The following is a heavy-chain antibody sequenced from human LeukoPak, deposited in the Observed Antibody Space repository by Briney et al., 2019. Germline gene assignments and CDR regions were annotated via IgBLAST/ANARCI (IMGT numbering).Heavy chain of an antibody. V-gene: IGHV5-51*01. CDR1: GYSFTSYW. CDR3: ARRLGYCSGGSCYYYYMDV. D-gene: IGHD2-15*01. Sequence: GESLKISCKGSGYSFTSYWIGWVRQMPGKGLEWMGIVYTGDSDTRYSPSFQGQVTISADKSISTAYLQWSSLKASDTAMYYCARRLGYCSGGSCYYYYMDVWGKGTTVTVSS. CDR2: VYTGDSDT. J-gene: IGHJ6*03.